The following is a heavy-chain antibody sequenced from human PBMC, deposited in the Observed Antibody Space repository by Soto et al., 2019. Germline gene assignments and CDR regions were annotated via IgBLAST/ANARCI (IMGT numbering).Heavy chain of an antibody. V-gene: IGHV3-33*05. CDR2: ISFDASRK. CDR1: GFNFRNFG. D-gene: IGHD1-26*01. CDR3: VRDFVGPGLDY. J-gene: IGHJ4*02. Sequence: PGGSLRLSCATSGFNFRNFGMHWVRQAPGKGLESVTFISFDASRKYYPDSLKGRFTVSRDNSNNTLFLQMNSLNVEDTAIYFCVRDFVGPGLDYWGQGTLVTVSS.